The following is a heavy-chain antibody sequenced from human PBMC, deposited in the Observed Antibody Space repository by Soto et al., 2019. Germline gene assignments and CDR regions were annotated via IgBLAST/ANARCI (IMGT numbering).Heavy chain of an antibody. CDR2: IYWDDDK. CDR1: GFSLSTRGLG. J-gene: IGHJ4*02. V-gene: IGHV2-5*02. Sequence: QITLKESGPTLVKPTQTLTLTCACSGFSLSTRGLGVGWIRQPPGKALEWLALIYWDDDKRYSPSLESRLTITKDTSKNQVVLTMTDVDPVDTATYYCAHRRIGLEGSMRYFDYWGQGTLVTVSS. D-gene: IGHD3-22*01. CDR3: AHRRIGLEGSMRYFDY.